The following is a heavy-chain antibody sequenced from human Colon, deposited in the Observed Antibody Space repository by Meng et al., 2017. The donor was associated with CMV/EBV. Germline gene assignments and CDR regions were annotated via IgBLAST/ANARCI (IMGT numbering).Heavy chain of an antibody. CDR1: GFTFTDYS. J-gene: IGHJ4*02. Sequence: ESLEISCAASGFTFTDYSINWVRQAPGKGLEWVSSISSRSTYISYGDSVKGRFTVSRDDAKNSLYLQMDSLRAEDTAVYYCARAPGNYLSPYYFDFWGQGTLVTVSS. CDR3: ARAPGNYLSPYYFDF. V-gene: IGHV3-21*01. CDR2: ISSRSTYI. D-gene: IGHD1-14*01.